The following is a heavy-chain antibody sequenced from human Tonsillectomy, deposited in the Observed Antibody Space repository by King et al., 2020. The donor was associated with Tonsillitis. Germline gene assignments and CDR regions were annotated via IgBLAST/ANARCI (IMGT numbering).Heavy chain of an antibody. J-gene: IGHJ5*02. CDR2: ISWNSGSI. V-gene: IGHV3-9*01. D-gene: IGHD6-19*01. CDR1: GFTFDDYA. CDR3: AKEMYSSGRGGWFDP. Sequence: VQLVESGGGLVQPGRSLRLSCAASGFTFDDYAMHWVRQAPGKGLEWVSGISWNSGSIGYADSVKGRFTISRDNAKNSLYLQMNSLRAEDTALYYCAKEMYSSGRGGWFDPSGQGTLGTVSS.